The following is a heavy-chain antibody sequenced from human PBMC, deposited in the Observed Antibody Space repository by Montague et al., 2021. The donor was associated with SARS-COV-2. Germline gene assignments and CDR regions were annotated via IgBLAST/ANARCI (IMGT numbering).Heavy chain of an antibody. D-gene: IGHD3-10*01. V-gene: IGHV4-4*02. J-gene: IGHJ5*02. Sequence: SETLSLTCGVSGGSISDNNLWSWVRKSPETGLEWIGEISLGGHTXYNPSLKSRVTISLDKSKNQFPLKLTSVTADNTAVYYCARDIWYPEVMPRGWFDPWGRGIVVTVSS. CDR2: ISLGGHT. CDR1: GGSISDNNL. CDR3: ARDIWYPEVMPRGWFDP.